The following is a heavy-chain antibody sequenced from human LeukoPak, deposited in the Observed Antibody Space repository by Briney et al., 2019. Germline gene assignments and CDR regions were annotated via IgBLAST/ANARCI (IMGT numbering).Heavy chain of an antibody. CDR3: ARESYYYDSSGYFDY. V-gene: IGHV4-59*01. J-gene: IGHJ4*02. D-gene: IGHD3-22*01. Sequence: SETLSLTCAVYGGSFSGYYWSWIRQPPGKGLEWIGYIYYSGSTNYNPSLKSRVTISVDTSKNQFSLKLSSVTAADTAVYYCARESYYYDSSGYFDYWGQGTLVTVSS. CDR2: IYYSGST. CDR1: GGSFSGYY.